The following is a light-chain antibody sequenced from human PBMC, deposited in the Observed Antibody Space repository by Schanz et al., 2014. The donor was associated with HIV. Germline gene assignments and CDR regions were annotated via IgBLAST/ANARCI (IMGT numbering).Light chain of an antibody. CDR2: EVI. V-gene: IGLV2-8*01. J-gene: IGLJ3*02. CDR1: SSDVGGYNP. CDR3: SSFAGSNIPWV. Sequence: QSALTQPPSASGSPGQSVTISCTGTSSDVGGYNPLSWYQQHPGKAPQLMIYEVIKRPSGVPDRFSGSKSGSTASLTVSGLQPEDEADYYCSSFAGSNIPWVFGGGTKLTVL.